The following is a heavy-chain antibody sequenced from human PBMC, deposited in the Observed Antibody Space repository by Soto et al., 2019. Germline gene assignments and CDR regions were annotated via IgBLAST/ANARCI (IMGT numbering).Heavy chain of an antibody. V-gene: IGHV1-2*02. CDR3: ARDSYYDILTGYSRNAFDF. CDR2: ISPKSGGT. D-gene: IGHD3-9*01. CDR1: GYTFTGHY. J-gene: IGHJ3*01. Sequence: ASVKVSCKASGYTFTGHYMHWVRQAPGQGLEWMGWISPKSGGTYFAQKFQGRVTMTWATSITTAYLELSRLRSDDTAVYCCARDSYYDILTGYSRNAFDFWGQGTTVTVSS.